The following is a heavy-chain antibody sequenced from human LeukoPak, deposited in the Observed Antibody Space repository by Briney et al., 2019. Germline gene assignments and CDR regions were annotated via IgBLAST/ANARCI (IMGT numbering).Heavy chain of an antibody. V-gene: IGHV4-39*07. D-gene: IGHD6-6*01. J-gene: IGHJ4*02. CDR3: ATTGYSSSSFDH. CDR1: GGSISSSSYY. CDR2: IYYSGST. Sequence: SETLSLTCTVSGGSISSSSYYWGWIRQPPGKGLEWIGSIYYSGSTYYNPSLKSRVTISVDTSKNQFSLKLSSVTAADTAVYYCATTGYSSSSFDHWGQGTLVTVSS.